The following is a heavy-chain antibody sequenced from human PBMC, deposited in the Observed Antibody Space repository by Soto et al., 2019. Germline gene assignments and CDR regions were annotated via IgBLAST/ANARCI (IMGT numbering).Heavy chain of an antibody. Sequence: EVHLVESGGGLVQTGGSLRLSCAIFESTVSRDWMNWVRQAPGKGLEWVAHINQDGSEKFYVDSVKGRFTISRDNAKKSLYLQMNSWRPADTAMYYCSGGVGDAFWGQGTLVTVSS. D-gene: IGHD1-26*01. CDR3: SGGVGDAF. CDR2: INQDGSEK. CDR1: ESTVSRDW. J-gene: IGHJ4*02. V-gene: IGHV3-7*04.